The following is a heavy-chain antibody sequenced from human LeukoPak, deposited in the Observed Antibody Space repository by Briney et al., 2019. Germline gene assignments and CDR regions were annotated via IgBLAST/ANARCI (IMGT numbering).Heavy chain of an antibody. V-gene: IGHV1-18*01. CDR1: GYTFTTHG. Sequence: ASVTVSCKASGYTFTTHGIAWVRRAPGQGLEWMGWISAHNGNTNYAQSLQGRVTMTTDTSTNTAYMELRSLRSDDTAVYYCARDGYFDLWGRGTLVTVSS. CDR3: ARDGYFDL. J-gene: IGHJ2*01. CDR2: ISAHNGNT.